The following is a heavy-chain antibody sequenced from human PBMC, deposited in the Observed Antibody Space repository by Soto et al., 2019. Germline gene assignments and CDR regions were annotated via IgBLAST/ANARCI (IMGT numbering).Heavy chain of an antibody. CDR2: ISAYNGNT. J-gene: IGHJ4*02. Sequence: ASVKVSCTASGYTFTSYGISWVRQAPGQGLEWMGWISAYNGNTNYAQKLQGRVTMTTDTSTSTAYMELRSLRSDDTAVYYCARGYYYGSGSYPKYFDYWGQGTLVTVSS. CDR1: GYTFTSYG. D-gene: IGHD3-10*01. V-gene: IGHV1-18*01. CDR3: ARGYYYGSGSYPKYFDY.